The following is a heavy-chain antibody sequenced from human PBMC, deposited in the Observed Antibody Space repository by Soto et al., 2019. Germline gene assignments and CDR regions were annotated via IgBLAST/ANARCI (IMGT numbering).Heavy chain of an antibody. Sequence: GGSLRLSCAASGFTFSSYGMHWVRQAPGKGLEWVAVISYDGSNKYYADSVKGRFTISRDNSKNSLYLQMNSLRAEDTAVYYCAKSVIIDYSSGHNWFDPWGQGTLVTVSS. D-gene: IGHD6-19*01. CDR1: GFTFSSYG. J-gene: IGHJ5*02. CDR3: AKSVIIDYSSGHNWFDP. CDR2: ISYDGSNK. V-gene: IGHV3-30*18.